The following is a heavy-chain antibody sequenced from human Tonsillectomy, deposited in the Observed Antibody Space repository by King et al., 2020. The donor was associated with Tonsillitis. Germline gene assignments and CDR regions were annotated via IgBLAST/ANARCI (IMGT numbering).Heavy chain of an antibody. CDR2: IYPGDSDT. CDR1: GYSFTSYW. V-gene: IGHV5-51*01. J-gene: IGHJ4*02. CDR3: ALRPLSIVGAARTDY. D-gene: IGHD1-26*01. Sequence: VQLVESGAEVKKPGESLKISCKGSGYSFTSYWIGWVRQMPGKGLEWMGIIYPGDSDTRYSPSFQGQVTISADKSISTAYLQWGSLKASDTAMYYCALRPLSIVGAARTDYWGQGTLVTVSS.